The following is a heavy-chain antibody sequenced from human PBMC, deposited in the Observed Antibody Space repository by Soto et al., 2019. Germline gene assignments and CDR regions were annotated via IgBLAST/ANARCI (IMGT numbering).Heavy chain of an antibody. V-gene: IGHV4-30-4*01. CDR1: GGSISSGDYY. Sequence: SETLSLTCTVSGGSISSGDYYWSWIRQPPGKGLEWIGYSYYSGSTYYNPSLKSRVTISVDTSKNQFSLKLSSVTAADTAVYYCATFGTTYYDFGSGYSKERTNPFAIWGQGTIVTFSS. D-gene: IGHD3-3*01. CDR3: ATFGTTYYDFGSGYSKERTNPFAI. J-gene: IGHJ3*02. CDR2: SYYSGST.